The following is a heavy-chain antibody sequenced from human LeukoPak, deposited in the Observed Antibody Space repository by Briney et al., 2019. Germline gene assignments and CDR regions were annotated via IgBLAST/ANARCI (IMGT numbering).Heavy chain of an antibody. V-gene: IGHV4-34*01. Sequence: PSETLSLTCAVYGAPLSGNYWNWIRQTPGKGLEWLGEVKSDGTLKYNPSFGSRVTISPHMSANQFSLNLTSVTAADTAVYYCARRFVVRLGSPKRRAVSKTWLDPWGQGTLVTVSS. CDR1: GAPLSGNY. CDR2: VKSDGTL. CDR3: ARRFVVRLGSPKRRAVSKTWLDP. D-gene: IGHD2-21*01. J-gene: IGHJ5*02.